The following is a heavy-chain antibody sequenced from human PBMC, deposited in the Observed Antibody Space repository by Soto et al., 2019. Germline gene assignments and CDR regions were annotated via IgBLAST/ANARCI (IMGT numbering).Heavy chain of an antibody. J-gene: IGHJ4*02. Sequence: SETLSLTCSVSGGSISSPTYYWGWIRQPPGKGLEWIGSIYYSGSTYYSPSLKSRVTISVDTSKNQFSLKVSSVTAADTAVYYCGRLPGIPTSRRDYWGQGTLVTVSS. CDR3: GRLPGIPTSRRDY. CDR1: GGSISSPTYY. V-gene: IGHV4-39*01. CDR2: IYYSGST.